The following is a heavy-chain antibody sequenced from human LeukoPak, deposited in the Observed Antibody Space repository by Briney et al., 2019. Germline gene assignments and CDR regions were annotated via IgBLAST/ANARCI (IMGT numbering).Heavy chain of an antibody. CDR1: GFTFSSYG. CDR2: ISYDGSNK. D-gene: IGHD3-22*01. Sequence: GGSLRLSCAASGFTFSSYGMHWVRQAPGKGLEWVAVISYDGSNKYYADSVKGRFTISRDHSKNTLYLQMNSLRAEDTAVYYCARDLGQYYDTSDNWFDPWGQGTLVSVSS. CDR3: ARDLGQYYDTSDNWFDP. J-gene: IGHJ5*02. V-gene: IGHV3-33*08.